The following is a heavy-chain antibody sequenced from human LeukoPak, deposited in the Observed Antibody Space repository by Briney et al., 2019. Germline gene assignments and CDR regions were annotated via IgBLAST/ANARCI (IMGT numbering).Heavy chain of an antibody. D-gene: IGHD3-16*01. CDR1: GFTVSSNY. CDR2: ISGSGGST. V-gene: IGHV3-23*01. Sequence: GGSLRLSCAASGFTVSSNYMSWVRQAPGKGLEWVSAISGSGGSTYYADSVKGRFTISRDNSKNTLYLQMNSLRAEDTAVYYCANLGPRGDDAFDIWGQGTMVTVSS. CDR3: ANLGPRGDDAFDI. J-gene: IGHJ3*02.